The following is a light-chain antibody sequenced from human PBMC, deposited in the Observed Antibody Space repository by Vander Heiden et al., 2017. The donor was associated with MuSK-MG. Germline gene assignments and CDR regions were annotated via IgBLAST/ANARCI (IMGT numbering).Light chain of an antibody. J-gene: IGKJ2*01. CDR3: HQSNFYPFT. CDR1: QDISNH. CDR2: AAS. V-gene: IGKV1-12*01. Sequence: DIQMTQSPSSVSASVGDRVTITCRASQDISNHLAWYQQEPGKAPKLLIYAASNLQRGVPSRFSGRGIGTDFTLTISSLQPEEFATYYCHQSNFYPFTFGQGTKLKIK.